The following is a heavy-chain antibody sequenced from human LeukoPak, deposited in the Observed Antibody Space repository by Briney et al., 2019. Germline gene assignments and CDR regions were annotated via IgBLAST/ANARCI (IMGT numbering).Heavy chain of an antibody. V-gene: IGHV3-7*05. CDR2: IDRAGSGN. D-gene: IGHD5-24*01. CDR3: ARDSGTDDYKRAFDI. CDR1: GFSFYNYW. Sequence: GGSLRLSCAASGFSFYNYWMNWVRQAPGKGLEWVADIDRAGSGNHYVDSVKGRFTFPGDNSKNSMYLQMNRLRAEDTAVYYCARDSGTDDYKRAFDIWGQGTMVTVSS. J-gene: IGHJ3*02.